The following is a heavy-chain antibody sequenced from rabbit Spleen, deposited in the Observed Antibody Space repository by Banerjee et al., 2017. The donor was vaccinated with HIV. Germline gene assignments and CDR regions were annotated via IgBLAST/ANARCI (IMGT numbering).Heavy chain of an antibody. V-gene: IGHV1S40*01. D-gene: IGHD1-1*01. CDR3: ARDLPTVVGWNLSL. CDR1: GFSFSSYYW. J-gene: IGHJ6*01. CDR2: IYNGDGTT. Sequence: QSLEESGGDLVKPGASLTLTCTASGFSFSSYYWICWVRQAPGKGPEWIACIYNGDGTTYYASWVNGRFIMFRTSSTTVTLQMTSLTAADTATYFCARDLPTVVGWNLSLWGPGTLVTVS.